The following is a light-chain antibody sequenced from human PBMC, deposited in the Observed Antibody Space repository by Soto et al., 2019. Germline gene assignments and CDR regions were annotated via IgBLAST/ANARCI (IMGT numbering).Light chain of an antibody. Sequence: DVVMTQSPLSLPVALGQPASISCRSSQGLVYSDGNTFLNWFQXRQGQSQRGXIYQISNRDSGVPDRFSGSGSGTDLTMKISRVEAEDVGVYYCMQGTHWPWTFGQGTKVDIK. CDR2: QIS. CDR3: MQGTHWPWT. V-gene: IGKV2-30*01. CDR1: QGLVYSDGNTF. J-gene: IGKJ1*01.